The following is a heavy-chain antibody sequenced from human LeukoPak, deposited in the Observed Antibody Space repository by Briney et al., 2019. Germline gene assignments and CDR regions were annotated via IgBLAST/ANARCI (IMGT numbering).Heavy chain of an antibody. V-gene: IGHV3-43*02. CDR2: ISGDGGST. J-gene: IGHJ4*02. CDR1: GFTFEDYA. D-gene: IGHD3-3*01. Sequence: GGSLRLSCAASGFTFEDYAMHWVRQAPGKGLEWVSLISGDGGSTYYADSVKDRFTVSRDNSKNSLYLQMNSLKTEDTALYYCAKALTICGVVIDYWGQGTLVTVSS. CDR3: AKALTICGVVIDY.